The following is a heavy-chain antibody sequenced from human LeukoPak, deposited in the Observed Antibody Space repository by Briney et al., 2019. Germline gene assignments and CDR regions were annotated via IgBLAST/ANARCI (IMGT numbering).Heavy chain of an antibody. V-gene: IGHV1-24*01. CDR3: AVLYDFWSGYPHRGFDP. CDR2: FDPEDGET. D-gene: IGHD3-3*01. CDR1: GYTLTELS. Sequence: ASVKVSCKVSGYTLTELSMHWVRQAPGKGLEWMGGFDPEDGETIYAQKFQGRVTMTEDTSTDTAYMELSSLRSEDTAVYYRAVLYDFWSGYPHRGFDPWGQGTLVTVSS. J-gene: IGHJ5*02.